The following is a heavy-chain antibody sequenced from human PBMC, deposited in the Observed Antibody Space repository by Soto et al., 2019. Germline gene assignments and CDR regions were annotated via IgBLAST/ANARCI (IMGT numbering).Heavy chain of an antibody. CDR3: ARDFWDY. V-gene: IGHV3-48*02. Sequence: EVQLVESGGGLVQPGGSLRLSCAASGFTFTAYSMNWVRQAPGKGLEWVSYFSSGSGSIYYADSVKGRFTISRDDAKNSLYLQMNSLRDEDTAVYYCARDFWDYWGQGTVVTVSS. CDR1: GFTFTAYS. CDR2: FSSGSGSI. D-gene: IGHD3-3*01. J-gene: IGHJ4*02.